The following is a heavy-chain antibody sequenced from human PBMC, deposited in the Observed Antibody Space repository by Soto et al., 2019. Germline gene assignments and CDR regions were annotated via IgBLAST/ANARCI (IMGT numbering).Heavy chain of an antibody. J-gene: IGHJ4*02. CDR3: AHSALTTIRPLFDY. CDR2: IYWDDDK. V-gene: IGHV2-5*02. Sequence: EAGPTLVNPTQTPPLTRPLSGFSLSTSGGGVGWIPQPPGKALEWLALIYWDDDKRYSPSLKSRLTITKDTSKNQVVLTMTNMDPVDTATYYCAHSALTTIRPLFDYWGQGTLVTVSS. CDR1: GFSLSTSGGG. D-gene: IGHD5-12*01.